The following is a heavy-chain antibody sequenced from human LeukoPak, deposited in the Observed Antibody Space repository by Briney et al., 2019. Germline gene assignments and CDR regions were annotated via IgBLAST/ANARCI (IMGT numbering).Heavy chain of an antibody. V-gene: IGHV3-21*01. J-gene: IGHJ4*02. CDR2: ISSSSSFI. Sequence: PGGSLRLSCAASGFTFSSYWMTWVRQAPGKGLEWVSSISSSSSFIFYADSMKGRFTISRDNAQNSLYLQMNSLRVEDTAVYYCARAFRVVGTTCVDYWGQGTLVTVSS. D-gene: IGHD1-26*01. CDR3: ARAFRVVGTTCVDY. CDR1: GFTFSSYW.